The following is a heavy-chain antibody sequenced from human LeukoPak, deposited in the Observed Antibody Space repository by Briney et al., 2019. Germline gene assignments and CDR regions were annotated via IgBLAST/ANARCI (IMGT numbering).Heavy chain of an antibody. CDR1: GYTFTGYY. J-gene: IGHJ6*03. D-gene: IGHD3-10*01. V-gene: IGHV1-2*02. CDR2: INPNRGGT. CDR3: ARGFTVRGAIYYYMDV. Sequence: GSVKVSRKASGYTFTGYYMHWVRQAPGQGLEWMGWINPNRGGTNYAQKFQGRVTMTRDTSISTAYMELSRLRSDDTAVYYCARGFTVRGAIYYYMDVWGKGTTVTVSS.